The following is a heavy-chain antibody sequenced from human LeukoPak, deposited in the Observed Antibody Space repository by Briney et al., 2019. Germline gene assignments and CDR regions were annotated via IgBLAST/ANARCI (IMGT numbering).Heavy chain of an antibody. CDR3: ARDVDPYCGGDCGISFDF. CDR1: GFTVSSNY. D-gene: IGHD2-21*02. J-gene: IGHJ4*02. V-gene: IGHV3-66*01. CDR2: IYSGGST. Sequence: GGSLRLSCAASGFTVSSNYMSWVRQAPGKGLEWVSVIYSGGSTYYADSVKGRFTISRDNSKNTLDLQMNSLRAEDTAVYYCARDVDPYCGGDCGISFDFWGQGALVTVSS.